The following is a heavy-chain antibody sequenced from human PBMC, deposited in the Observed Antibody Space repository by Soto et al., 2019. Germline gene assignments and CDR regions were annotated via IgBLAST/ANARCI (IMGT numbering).Heavy chain of an antibody. D-gene: IGHD5-18*01. V-gene: IGHV4-59*01. CDR1: GGSIRSYY. CDR2: IFYSGGT. Sequence: SETLSLTCTVSGGSIRSYYWTWIRQPPGKGLEWLGYIFYSGGTFYNPSLKSRVTISIHTSKSQFSLQLTSVTAADTAVYYCARGAADTAMVDSWGQGTLVTVSS. J-gene: IGHJ4*02. CDR3: ARGAADTAMVDS.